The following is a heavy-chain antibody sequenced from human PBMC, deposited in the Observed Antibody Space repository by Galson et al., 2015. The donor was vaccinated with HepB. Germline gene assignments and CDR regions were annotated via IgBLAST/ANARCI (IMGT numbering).Heavy chain of an antibody. Sequence: SLRLSCAASGFTVSSNYMNWVRQAPGKGLEWVSVIYSGGSTYYADSVKGRFTISRDNSKNTLYLQMNSLRAEDTAVYYCARSGPFDWLLYAFDIWGQGTMVTVSS. D-gene: IGHD3-9*01. CDR3: ARSGPFDWLLYAFDI. CDR2: IYSGGST. CDR1: GFTVSSNY. V-gene: IGHV3-66*02. J-gene: IGHJ3*02.